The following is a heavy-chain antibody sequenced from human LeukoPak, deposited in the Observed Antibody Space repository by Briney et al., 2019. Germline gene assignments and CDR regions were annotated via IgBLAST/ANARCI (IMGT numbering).Heavy chain of an antibody. J-gene: IGHJ5*02. CDR3: ATVWSSITGFDP. V-gene: IGHV5-51*01. D-gene: IGHD3-16*01. CDR1: GYIFTSYW. Sequence: GESLKSSCKGSGYIFTSYWIAWVRQMPGKGLEWMGIIDPTDSHTTYSPSFQGQVTLSADNSISTAYLHWSSLKASDTAIYYCATVWSSITGFDPWGQGTLVTVSS. CDR2: IDPTDSHT.